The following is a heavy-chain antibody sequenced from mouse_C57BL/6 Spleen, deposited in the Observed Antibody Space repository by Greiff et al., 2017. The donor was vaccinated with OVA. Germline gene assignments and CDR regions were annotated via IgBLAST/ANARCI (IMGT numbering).Heavy chain of an antibody. D-gene: IGHD1-1*01. CDR2: ISYDGSN. J-gene: IGHJ2*01. CDR1: GYSITSGYY. V-gene: IGHV3-6*01. CDR3: ARDYGSSYGYFDY. Sequence: ESGPGLVNPSQSLSLTCSVTGYSITSGYYWNWIRQFPGNKLEWMGYISYDGSNNYNPSLKNRISITRDTSKNQFFLKLNSVTTEDTATYYCARDYGSSYGYFDYWGQGTTLTVSS.